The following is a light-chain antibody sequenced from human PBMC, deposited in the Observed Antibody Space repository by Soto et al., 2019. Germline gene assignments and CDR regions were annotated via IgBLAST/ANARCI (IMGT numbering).Light chain of an antibody. CDR1: SSDVGGYNY. CDR2: DVS. CDR3: SSYTSNSTYV. Sequence: QSALTQPASVSGSPGQSITIACTGTSSDVGGYNYVSWNQQHPDKAPQLMIYDVSNRPSGVSNRFSGSKSGNTASLTISGLQAEDEADYYCSSYTSNSTYVFGTGTKLTVL. J-gene: IGLJ1*01. V-gene: IGLV2-14*03.